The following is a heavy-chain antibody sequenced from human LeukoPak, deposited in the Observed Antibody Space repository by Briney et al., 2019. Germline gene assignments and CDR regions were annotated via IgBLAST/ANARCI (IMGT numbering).Heavy chain of an antibody. J-gene: IGHJ3*01. V-gene: IGHV1-3*01. CDR1: GYTFSNYG. CDR3: ARDLRNGEDAFDV. CDR2: INADNGNT. D-gene: IGHD2-8*01. Sequence: GASVKVSCKASGYTFSNYGMHWVRQAPGQRLEWMGWINADNGNTEYSQKFQDRVTISRDTSANTGYMEMSSLRSEDTAVYYCARDLRNGEDAFDVWGQGTMVTVSS.